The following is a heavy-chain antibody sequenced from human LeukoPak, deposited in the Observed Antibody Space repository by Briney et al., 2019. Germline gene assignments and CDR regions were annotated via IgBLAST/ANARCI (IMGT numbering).Heavy chain of an antibody. CDR3: ARIIVVVPAAIGYSVCWFDP. CDR1: GGSFSGYY. D-gene: IGHD2-2*01. CDR2: IYYSGST. V-gene: IGHV4-34*01. J-gene: IGHJ5*02. Sequence: SETLSLTCAVYGGSFSGYYWSWIRQPPGKGLEWIGSIYYSGSTYYNPSLKSRVTISVDTSKNQFSLKLSSVTAADTAVYYCARIIVVVPAAIGYSVCWFDPWGQGTLVTVSS.